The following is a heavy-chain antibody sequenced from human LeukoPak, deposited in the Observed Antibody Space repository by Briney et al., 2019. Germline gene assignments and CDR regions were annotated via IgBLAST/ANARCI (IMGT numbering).Heavy chain of an antibody. D-gene: IGHD3-3*01. CDR1: GHSITNSGWS. J-gene: IGHJ5*01. Sequence: PSETLSLTCFVSGHSITNSGWSWGWVRQPPGKGLEWIGSLPYDENVSDRGMPSYNPSLKSRVTISADTSKNHLSLKLNSVTAADTASYYCARLTLTGVGGRGWFDSWGQGALVIVSS. CDR2: VSDRGMP. V-gene: IGHV4-39*02. CDR3: ARLTLTGVGGRGWFDS.